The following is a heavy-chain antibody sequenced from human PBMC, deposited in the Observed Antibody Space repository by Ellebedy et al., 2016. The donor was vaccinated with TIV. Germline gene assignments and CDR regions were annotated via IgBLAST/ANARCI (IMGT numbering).Heavy chain of an antibody. CDR1: GYTFTGYY. CDR2: NNPNSGGT. D-gene: IGHD6-19*01. J-gene: IGHJ4*02. Sequence: ASVKVSCKASGYTFTGYYMHWVRQAPGQGLEWMGWNNPNSGGTNYAQKFQGRVTITRDTSISTAYMELSRLRSDDTAVYYCARVQWLWGNDYWGQGTLVTVSS. CDR3: ARVQWLWGNDY. V-gene: IGHV1-2*02.